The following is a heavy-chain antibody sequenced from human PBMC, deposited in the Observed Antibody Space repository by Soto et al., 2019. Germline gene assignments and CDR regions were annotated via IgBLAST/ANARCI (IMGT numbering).Heavy chain of an antibody. Sequence: SLRLSCAASRFTFSSFGIHWVRQAPFKWLEWVAVIWYDGSKKYYADSVKGRFTISRDNSKNTLYLQMNSLRVEDTAVYYCARDQLRYFEYWGQGTLVTVSS. D-gene: IGHD3-9*01. CDR3: ARDQLRYFEY. J-gene: IGHJ4*02. CDR1: RFTFSSFG. CDR2: IWYDGSKK. V-gene: IGHV3-33*01.